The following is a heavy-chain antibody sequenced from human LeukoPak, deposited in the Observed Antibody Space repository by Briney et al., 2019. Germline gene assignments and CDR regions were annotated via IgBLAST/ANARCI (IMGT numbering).Heavy chain of an antibody. CDR2: MNPNSGNT. J-gene: IGHJ3*02. CDR1: GYTFTSYG. CDR3: ARAVAAAAFDI. V-gene: IGHV1-8*03. D-gene: IGHD6-13*01. Sequence: ASVKVSCKASGYTFTSYGINWVRQATGQGLEWMGWMNPNSGNTGYAQKFQGRVTITRNTSISTAYMELSSLRSEDTAVYYCARAVAAAAFDIWGQGTMVTVSS.